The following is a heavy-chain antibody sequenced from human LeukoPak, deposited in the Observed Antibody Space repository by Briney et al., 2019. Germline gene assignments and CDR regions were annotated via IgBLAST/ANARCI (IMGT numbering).Heavy chain of an antibody. D-gene: IGHD5-12*01. V-gene: IGHV4-30-4*07. CDR1: GGSISSGGYS. J-gene: IGHJ4*02. CDR3: ARVSGYDWESFYDY. CDR2: IYYSGSA. Sequence: SETLSLTCAVSGGSISSGGYSWTWLRQPPGKGLEWIGYIYYSGSAYYNPSLKSRFTISVDTSKNQFSLKLNSVTAADTAVYYCARVSGYDWESFYDYWGQGTLVTVSS.